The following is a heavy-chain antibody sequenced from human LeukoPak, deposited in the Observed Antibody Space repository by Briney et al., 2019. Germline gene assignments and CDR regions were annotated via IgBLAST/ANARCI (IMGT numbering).Heavy chain of an antibody. V-gene: IGHV3-53*01. Sequence: GGSLRLSCAASEFTVSSNYMSWVRQAPGKGLEWVSVIYSDGRTYYADSVKGRFTISRDNSKNTLYLQMNSLRAEDTAVYYCARAPGGTQASSGYFDYWGQGTLVTASS. CDR3: ARAPGGTQASSGYFDY. J-gene: IGHJ4*02. CDR1: EFTVSSNY. D-gene: IGHD3-22*01. CDR2: IYSDGRT.